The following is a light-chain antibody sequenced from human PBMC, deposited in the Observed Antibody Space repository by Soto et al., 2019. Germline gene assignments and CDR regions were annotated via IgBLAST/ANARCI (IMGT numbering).Light chain of an antibody. J-gene: IGLJ1*01. V-gene: IGLV1-44*01. CDR2: NND. CDR3: ASGDVSLNGLYV. CDR1: SSNIGSGT. Sequence: QSVLTQPPSASGTPGQRVTISCSGSSSNIGSGTVNWYQQIPGTAPKLLIYNNDQWASGVPDRFSGAKSGTSASLAISGLQSEDEADYYCASGDVSLNGLYVFGTGTKLTVL.